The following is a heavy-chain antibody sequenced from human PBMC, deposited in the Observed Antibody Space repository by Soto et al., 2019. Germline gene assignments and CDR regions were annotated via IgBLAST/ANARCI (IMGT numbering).Heavy chain of an antibody. V-gene: IGHV4-59*01. D-gene: IGHD5-18*01. Sequence: SETLSLTCTVSGGSISNYYWSWIRQPPGRGLEWIGHIFYSGCTNYNPALKSRVTISVDTSKSQFSLKLSSVTAADTAVYYCAKDSGYNYGYFRWFDPWGQGTLVTVS. J-gene: IGHJ5*02. CDR3: AKDSGYNYGYFRWFDP. CDR2: IFYSGCT. CDR1: GGSISNYY.